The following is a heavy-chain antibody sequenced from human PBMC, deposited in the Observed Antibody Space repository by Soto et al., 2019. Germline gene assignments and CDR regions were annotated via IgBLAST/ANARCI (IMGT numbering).Heavy chain of an antibody. Sequence: QVQLVQSGAEVKKPGSSVKVSCKASGGTFSSYAISSVRQAPGQGLEWMGGIIPIFGTANYAQKFQGRVTITADESTSTAYMELSSLRSEDTAVYYCASRADDGDYLFYFDYWGQGTLVTVSS. J-gene: IGHJ4*02. D-gene: IGHD4-17*01. CDR2: IIPIFGTA. V-gene: IGHV1-69*12. CDR1: GGTFSSYA. CDR3: ASRADDGDYLFYFDY.